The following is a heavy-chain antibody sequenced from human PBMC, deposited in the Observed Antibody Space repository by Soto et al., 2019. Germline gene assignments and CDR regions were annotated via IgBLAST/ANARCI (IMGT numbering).Heavy chain of an antibody. CDR3: AKDFRVTFGGLMDV. V-gene: IGHV3-23*01. Sequence: XRQAPGKGLEWVSAISGSGGSTYYADSVKGRFTISRDNSKNTLYLQMNSLRAEDTAVYYCAKDFRVTFGGLMDVWGQGTTVTVSS. CDR2: ISGSGGST. D-gene: IGHD3-16*01. J-gene: IGHJ6*02.